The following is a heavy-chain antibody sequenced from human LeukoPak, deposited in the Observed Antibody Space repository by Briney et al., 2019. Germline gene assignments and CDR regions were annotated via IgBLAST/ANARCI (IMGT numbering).Heavy chain of an antibody. V-gene: IGHV3-30*02. J-gene: IGHJ3*02. CDR3: AEASGDLVSFDI. Sequence: PGGSLRLSCAASGFTFSSYGRDWVRQAPGKGLEWVAVISYGGNNKDYAYPVKGRFTISRANTKNSLYLQINSLAVEATAVYCCAEASGDLVSFDIWGHGTMVTVFS. CDR1: GFTFSSYG. D-gene: IGHD4-17*01. CDR2: ISYGGNNK.